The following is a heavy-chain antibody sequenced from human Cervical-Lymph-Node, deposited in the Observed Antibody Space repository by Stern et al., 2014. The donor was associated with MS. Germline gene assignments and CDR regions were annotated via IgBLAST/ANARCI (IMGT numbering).Heavy chain of an antibody. D-gene: IGHD6-19*01. CDR3: VAYASGDNINH. CDR2: IWYDGSND. V-gene: IGHV3-33*03. CDR1: GLTFSRNG. J-gene: IGHJ5*02. Sequence: VQLLESGGGVVQPGRSLRISCAASGLTFSRNGMHWVRQAPGKGLEWVAVIWYDGSNDKYVDSVKGRFTISRDNSKNTLYLQMNSLRVEDTAVYYCVAYASGDNINHWGQGTLVTVSS.